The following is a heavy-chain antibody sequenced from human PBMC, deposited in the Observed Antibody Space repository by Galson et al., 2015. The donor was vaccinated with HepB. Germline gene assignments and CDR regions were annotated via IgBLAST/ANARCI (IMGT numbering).Heavy chain of an antibody. J-gene: IGHJ3*02. Sequence: SLRLSCAASGFTFSNAWMSWVRQAPGKGLEWVGRIKSKTDGGTTDYAAPVKGRFTISRDDSKNTLYLQMNSLKTEDTAVYYCTTPGPGGLARDAFDIWGQGTMVTVSS. CDR2: IKSKTDGGTT. D-gene: IGHD3-16*01. CDR1: GFTFSNAW. V-gene: IGHV3-15*01. CDR3: TTPGPGGLARDAFDI.